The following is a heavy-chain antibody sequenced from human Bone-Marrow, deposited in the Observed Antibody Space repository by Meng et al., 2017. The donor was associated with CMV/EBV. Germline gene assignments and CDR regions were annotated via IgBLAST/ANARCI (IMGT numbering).Heavy chain of an antibody. Sequence: SVKVSCKASGYTFTSYGISWVRQAPGQGLEWMGGIIPILGIANYAQKFQGRVTITADKSTSTAYMELSSLRSEDTAVYYCARAPDILTGYYGYWGQGTLVTVSS. V-gene: IGHV1-69*10. D-gene: IGHD3-9*01. CDR3: ARAPDILTGYYGY. CDR1: GYTFTSYG. CDR2: IIPILGIA. J-gene: IGHJ4*02.